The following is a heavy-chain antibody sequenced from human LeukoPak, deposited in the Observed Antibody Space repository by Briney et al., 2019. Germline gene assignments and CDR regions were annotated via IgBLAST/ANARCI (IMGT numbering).Heavy chain of an antibody. D-gene: IGHD3-3*01. CDR3: AKAPQSKIFGVVIRNYYYMDV. V-gene: IGHV3-66*01. Sequence: GGSLRLSCAVSGFTVSGHYMSWVRQAPGKGLEWVSVLYSGGDTYYADSVKGRFTISRDNSKNTLYLQMNSLRAEDTAVYYCAKAPQSKIFGVVIRNYYYMDVWGKGTTVTVSS. CDR1: GFTVSGHY. J-gene: IGHJ6*03. CDR2: LYSGGDT.